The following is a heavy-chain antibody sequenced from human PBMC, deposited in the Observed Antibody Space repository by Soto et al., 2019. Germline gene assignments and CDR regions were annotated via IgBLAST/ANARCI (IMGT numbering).Heavy chain of an antibody. D-gene: IGHD3-10*01. V-gene: IGHV1-69*01. Sequence: QVQLVQSGAEVKKPGSSVKVSCKASGGTFSSYAISWVRQAPGQGLEWMGGIIPIFGTANYAQNFQGRVTITADESTTTAYMELSSLRFEDTAVYYCARELKEPGSYYYYGLDVWGQGTTVTVSS. J-gene: IGHJ6*02. CDR3: ARELKEPGSYYYYGLDV. CDR2: IIPIFGTA. CDR1: GGTFSSYA.